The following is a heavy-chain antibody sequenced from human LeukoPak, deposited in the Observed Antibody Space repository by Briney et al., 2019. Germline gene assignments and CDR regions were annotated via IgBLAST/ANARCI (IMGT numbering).Heavy chain of an antibody. CDR1: GFTFDDYG. J-gene: IGHJ4*02. CDR3: VRGYSSGYYFDF. V-gene: IGHV3-20*04. CDR2: INWNGGVI. D-gene: IGHD3-22*01. Sequence: SGGSLRLSCAVSGFTFDDYGMSWVRQAPGKGVEWVSGINWNGGVISYADSVKGRFTISRDNAKNSLYLQMNSLRAEDTALYYCVRGYSSGYYFDFWGQGTLVTVSS.